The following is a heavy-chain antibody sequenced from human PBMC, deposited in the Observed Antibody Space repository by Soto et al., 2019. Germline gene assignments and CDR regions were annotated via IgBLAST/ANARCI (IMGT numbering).Heavy chain of an antibody. CDR1: GGSISSSNW. J-gene: IGHJ5*02. V-gene: IGHV4-4*02. CDR3: ARDLPPAYCGGDCYINWFDP. D-gene: IGHD2-21*02. CDR2: IYHSGST. Sequence: LSLTCAVSGGSISSSNWWSWVRQPPGKGLEWIGEIYHSGSTNYNPSLKSRVTISVDKSKNQFSLKLSSVTAADTAVYYCARDLPPAYCGGDCYINWFDPWGQGTLVTVSS.